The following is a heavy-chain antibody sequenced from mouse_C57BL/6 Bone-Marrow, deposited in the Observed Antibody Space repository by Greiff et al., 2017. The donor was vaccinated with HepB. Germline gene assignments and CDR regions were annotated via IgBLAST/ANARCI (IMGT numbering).Heavy chain of an antibody. CDR1: GFNIKDDY. CDR3: TTGYYGTYWYFDV. J-gene: IGHJ1*03. D-gene: IGHD1-1*01. Sequence: EVQLQQSGAELVRPGASVKLSCTASGFNIKDDYMHWVKQRPEQGLEWIGWIDPENGDTEYASKFQGKATITADTSSNTSYLQLSSLTSEDTAVYYCTTGYYGTYWYFDVWGTGTTVTVSS. CDR2: IDPENGDT. V-gene: IGHV14-4*01.